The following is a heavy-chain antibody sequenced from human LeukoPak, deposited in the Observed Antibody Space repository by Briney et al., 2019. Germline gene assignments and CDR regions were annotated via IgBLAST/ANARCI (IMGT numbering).Heavy chain of an antibody. CDR3: AKDYGDFLYYGMDV. CDR1: GFSFNDYG. CDR2: ISYDGSNR. J-gene: IGHJ6*02. Sequence: GRSLRLSCVASGFSFNDYGIHWVRQAPGKGLEWVAVISYDGSNRIYADSVKGRFTISRDNSKNTLYLQMNSLRTEDTAVYSCAKDYGDFLYYGMDVWGQGTTVTVSS. D-gene: IGHD4-17*01. V-gene: IGHV3-30*18.